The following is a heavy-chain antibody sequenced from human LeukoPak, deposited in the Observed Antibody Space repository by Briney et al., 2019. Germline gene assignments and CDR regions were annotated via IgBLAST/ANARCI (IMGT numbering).Heavy chain of an antibody. CDR2: IDPSDSYT. V-gene: IGHV5-10-1*01. D-gene: IGHD3-10*01. CDR1: GYSFTSHW. CDR3: ARVARITMVRGVIIRGFDP. Sequence: GESLKISCRGSGYSFTSHWISWVRQVPGKGLEWMGRIDPSDSYTNYSPSFQGHVTISADKSISTAYLQWSSLKASDTAMYYCARVARITMVRGVIIRGFDPWGQGTLVTVSS. J-gene: IGHJ5*02.